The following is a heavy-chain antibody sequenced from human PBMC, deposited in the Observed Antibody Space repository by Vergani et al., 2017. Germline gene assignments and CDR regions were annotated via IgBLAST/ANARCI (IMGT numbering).Heavy chain of an antibody. CDR1: GAYVGSGGYY. Sequence: QVQLQESGPGLVKASQTLSLTCSVSGAYVGSGGYYWTWVRQRHGMGLDWIGYSYYSGTTYYNPSLDSRLTISLDTSEKHLSLKLTSVTDADTSVYSCARQKGYYMDVWVKSTTVTVS. CDR2: SYYSGTT. J-gene: IGHJ6*03. CDR3: ARQKGYYMDV. V-gene: IGHV4-31*03.